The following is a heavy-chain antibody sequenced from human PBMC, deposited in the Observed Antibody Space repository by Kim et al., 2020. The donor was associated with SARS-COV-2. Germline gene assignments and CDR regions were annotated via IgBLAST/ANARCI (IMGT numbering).Heavy chain of an antibody. CDR2: IYYSGST. Sequence: SETLSLTCTVSGGSISSYYWSWIRQPPGKGLEWIGYIYYSGSTNYNPSLKSRVTISVDTSKNQFSLKLNSVTAADTAVYYCARSDPDYDYVWGSYRLDYWGQGTLVTVSS. V-gene: IGHV4-59*13. CDR1: GGSISSYY. J-gene: IGHJ4*02. D-gene: IGHD3-16*02. CDR3: ARSDPDYDYVWGSYRLDY.